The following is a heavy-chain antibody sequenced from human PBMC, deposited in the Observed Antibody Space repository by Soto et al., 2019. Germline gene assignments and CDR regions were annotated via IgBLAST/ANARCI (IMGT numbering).Heavy chain of an antibody. D-gene: IGHD3-22*01. V-gene: IGHV1-2*02. CDR2: IHTNSGGT. J-gene: IGHJ1*01. CDR3: ARDIEYYDDSSGDLNHGQYFHH. CDR1: GYTFTGYY. Sequence: GASVQVSCKASGYTFTGYYMHWVRQAPGPGLEWMGWIHTNSGGTNYAQKFQGRVTMTRDTSISTAYMELSRLRSDDKAVYYCARDIEYYDDSSGDLNHGQYFHHWGQGTLVTVSS.